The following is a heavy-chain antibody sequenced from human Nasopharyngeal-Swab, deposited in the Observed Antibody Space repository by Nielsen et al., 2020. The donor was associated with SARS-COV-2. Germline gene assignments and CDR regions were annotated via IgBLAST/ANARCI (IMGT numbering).Heavy chain of an antibody. J-gene: IGHJ4*02. D-gene: IGHD4-17*01. V-gene: IGHV3-9*01. CDR1: GFTFDDYA. CDR2: ISWNSGSI. Sequence: SLKISYAASGFTFDDYAMHWVRQAPGKGLEWVSGISWNSGSIGYADSVKGRFTISRDNAKNSLYLQMNSLRAEDTALYYCAKESYGDLFDYWGQGTLVTVSS. CDR3: AKESYGDLFDY.